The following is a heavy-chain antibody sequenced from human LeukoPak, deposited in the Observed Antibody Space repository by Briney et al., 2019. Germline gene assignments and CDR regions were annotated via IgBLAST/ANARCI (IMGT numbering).Heavy chain of an antibody. J-gene: IGHJ4*02. CDR1: GFTFSSYA. V-gene: IGHV3-30-3*01. CDR2: ISYDGSNK. CDR3: ARAGFGSPSDY. Sequence: GGSLRLSCAASGFTFSSYAMHWVRQAPGKGLEWVAVISYDGSNKYYADSAKGRFTISRDNSKNTLYLQMNSLRAEDTAVYYCARAGFGSPSDYWGQGTLVTVSS. D-gene: IGHD3-10*01.